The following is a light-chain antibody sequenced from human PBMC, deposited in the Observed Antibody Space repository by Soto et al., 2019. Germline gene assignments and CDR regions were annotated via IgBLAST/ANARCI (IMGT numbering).Light chain of an antibody. CDR2: EVT. CDR3: GSYSSTDTPFV. CDR1: TTDVGVYNY. Sequence: QSALAQPSSVSWSPGQSITISCTGTTTDVGVYNYVSWYQHHSGKAPKLLIYEVTNRPSGISDRFSGSKSVNTASLTLSGLQAEDESDYYCGSYSSTDTPFVFGTGTKLTVL. V-gene: IGLV2-14*01. J-gene: IGLJ1*01.